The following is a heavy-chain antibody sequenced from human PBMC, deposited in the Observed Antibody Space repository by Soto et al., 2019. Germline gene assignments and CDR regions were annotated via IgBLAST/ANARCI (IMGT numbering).Heavy chain of an antibody. D-gene: IGHD3-3*01. Sequence: GGSLRLSCAASGFTFSSYGMHWVRQAPGKGLEWVAVISYDGSNKYYADSVKGRFTISRDNSKNTLYLQMNSLRAEDTAVYYCAKDESRPYSGYYLSVGYWGQGTLVTVSS. CDR2: ISYDGSNK. CDR3: AKDESRPYSGYYLSVGY. CDR1: GFTFSSYG. V-gene: IGHV3-30*18. J-gene: IGHJ4*02.